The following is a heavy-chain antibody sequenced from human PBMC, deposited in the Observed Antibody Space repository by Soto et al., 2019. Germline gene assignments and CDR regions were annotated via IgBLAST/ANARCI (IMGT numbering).Heavy chain of an antibody. CDR1: GYTFTEFD. CDR2: MNTNTGNT. V-gene: IGHV1-8*01. CDR3: ARVVRFFGGHAGY. J-gene: IGHJ4*02. Sequence: QVLLVQSGADVKKPGASVKVSCKTSGYTFTEFDINWVRQAPGQGLEWMGWMNTNTGNTGYAQTFQGRVTMTRDTFISTAYMELRRLRCEDTAVYYCARVVRFFGGHAGYWGQGTLVPVSS. D-gene: IGHD3-3*01.